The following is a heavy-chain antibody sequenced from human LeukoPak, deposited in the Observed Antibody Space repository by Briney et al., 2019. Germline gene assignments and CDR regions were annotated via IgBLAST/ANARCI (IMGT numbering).Heavy chain of an antibody. CDR2: IYSGGST. CDR3: AREYYDFWSGYRDAFDI. V-gene: IGHV3-66*01. Sequence: PGGSLRLSCAASGFTVSSNYMSWVRQAPGKGLEWVSVIYSGGSTYYADSVKGRFTISRDNAKNSLYLQMNSLRAEDTAVYYCAREYYDFWSGYRDAFDIWGQGTMVTVSS. J-gene: IGHJ3*02. D-gene: IGHD3-3*01. CDR1: GFTVSSNY.